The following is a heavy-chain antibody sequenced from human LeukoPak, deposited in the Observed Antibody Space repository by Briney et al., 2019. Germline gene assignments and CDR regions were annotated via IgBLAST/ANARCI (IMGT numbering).Heavy chain of an antibody. CDR1: GYIFINYG. CDR3: ARAPNDSSSWFPSLYYFDY. V-gene: IGHV1-18*01. Sequence: ASVNVSCKTSGYIFINYGFNWVRQAPGQGLEWMGWISAKTGNTNYALKHQGRVTLTTDASTNTAYMEVRRLTSDDTAIYYCARAPNDSSSWFPSLYYFDYWGQGTLVTVSS. J-gene: IGHJ4*02. D-gene: IGHD6-13*01. CDR2: ISAKTGNT.